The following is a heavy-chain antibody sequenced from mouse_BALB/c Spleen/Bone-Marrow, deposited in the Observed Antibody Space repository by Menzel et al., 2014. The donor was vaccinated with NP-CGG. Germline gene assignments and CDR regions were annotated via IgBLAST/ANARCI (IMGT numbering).Heavy chain of an antibody. CDR3: ARGGYRDY. V-gene: IGHV1-19*01. CDR2: VNPSNGGT. J-gene: IGHJ2*01. Sequence: EVQLQQSGPELVKPGASVKMSCKASGYTFTDYYMDWVKQSHGESFEWIGRVNPSNGGTSYNQKFKGKATLTVDKSSTTAYMELNSLTSEDSAVYYCARGGYRDYWGQGTTLTVSS. D-gene: IGHD2-2*01. CDR1: GYTFTDYY.